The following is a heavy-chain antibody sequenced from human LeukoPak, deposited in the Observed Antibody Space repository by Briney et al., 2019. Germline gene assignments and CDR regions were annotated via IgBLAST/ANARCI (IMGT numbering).Heavy chain of an antibody. CDR1: GGSISSGSYY. V-gene: IGHV4-61*02. CDR2: IYTSGST. J-gene: IGHJ3*02. Sequence: SETLSLTCTVSGGSISSGSYYWSWIRQPAGKGLEWIGRIYTSGSTNYNPSLKSRVTISVDTSKNQCSLKLSSVTAADTAAYYCARLCSSTSCYYSDAFDIWGQGTMVTVSS. CDR3: ARLCSSTSCYYSDAFDI. D-gene: IGHD2-2*01.